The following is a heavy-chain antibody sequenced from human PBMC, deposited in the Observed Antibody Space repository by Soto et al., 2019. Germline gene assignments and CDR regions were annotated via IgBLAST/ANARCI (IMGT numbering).Heavy chain of an antibody. Sequence: SGPTLVNPTQTLTLTCTFSGFSLSTSGLGVAWIRQPPGKPLEWLALIYWNGIERYSPSLKSRLTITKDTSKNEVVLTMTNMDPLDTATFYCAQTRVPDTLDYWGQGTLVTVSS. CDR1: GFSLSTSGLG. J-gene: IGHJ4*01. V-gene: IGHV2-5*01. D-gene: IGHD2-2*01. CDR2: IYWNGIE. CDR3: AQTRVPDTLDY.